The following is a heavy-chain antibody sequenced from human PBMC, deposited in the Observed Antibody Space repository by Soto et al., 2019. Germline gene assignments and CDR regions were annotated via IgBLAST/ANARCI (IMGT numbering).Heavy chain of an antibody. CDR3: ARLVRRYCVSTSCSTYYLDY. J-gene: IGHJ4*02. CDR1: GYTFTSYD. CDR2: ISAYNGNT. D-gene: IGHD2-2*01. V-gene: IGHV1-18*04. Sequence: QVQLVQSGAEVKKPGASVKVSCKASGYTFTSYDISWVRQAPGQGLEWMGWISAYNGNTKYAQKFQGRVTMTTDTSTSTAYMELRSLRTDDTVVFYCARLVRRYCVSTSCSTYYLDYWGQGTLVTVSS.